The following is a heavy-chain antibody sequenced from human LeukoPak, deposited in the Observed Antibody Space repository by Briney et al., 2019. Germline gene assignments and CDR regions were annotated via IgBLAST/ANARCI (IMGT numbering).Heavy chain of an antibody. Sequence: PSETLSLTCTVSGDSISSSSYYWGWIRQPPGKGLEWIGSVHHSGSTYYTPSLKSRLTISVDTSKNQFSLKLTSVTAADTAVYYCARHDYYGSLNWFDPWGQGTLITVSS. CDR1: GDSISSSSYY. D-gene: IGHD3-10*01. CDR3: ARHDYYGSLNWFDP. CDR2: VHHSGST. J-gene: IGHJ5*02. V-gene: IGHV4-39*01.